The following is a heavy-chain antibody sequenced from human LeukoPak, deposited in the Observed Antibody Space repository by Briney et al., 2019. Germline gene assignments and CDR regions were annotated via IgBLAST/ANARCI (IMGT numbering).Heavy chain of an antibody. CDR3: ARDDGDSSSWSEKFDY. CDR1: GYTFTSYY. CDR2: INPSGGST. Sequence: ASVKVSCKASGYTFTSYYMHWVRQAPGQGLEWMGIINPSGGSTSYAQKFQGRVTMTRDTSTSTVYMELSSLRSEDTAVYYCARDDGDSSSWSEKFDYWGQGTLVIVSS. V-gene: IGHV1-46*01. J-gene: IGHJ4*02. D-gene: IGHD6-13*01.